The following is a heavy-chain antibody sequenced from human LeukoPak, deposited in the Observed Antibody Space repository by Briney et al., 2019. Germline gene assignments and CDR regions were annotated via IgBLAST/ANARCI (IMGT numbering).Heavy chain of an antibody. V-gene: IGHV3-21*01. Sequence: GGSLRLYCAASGFTFSSYSMNWVRQAPGKGLEWVSSISSSSSYIYYADSVKGRFTISRDNAKNSLYLQMNSLRAEDTAVYYCARDTCSGGSCYYYYGMDVWGQGTTVTVSS. J-gene: IGHJ6*02. CDR2: ISSSSSYI. D-gene: IGHD2-15*01. CDR1: GFTFSSYS. CDR3: ARDTCSGGSCYYYYGMDV.